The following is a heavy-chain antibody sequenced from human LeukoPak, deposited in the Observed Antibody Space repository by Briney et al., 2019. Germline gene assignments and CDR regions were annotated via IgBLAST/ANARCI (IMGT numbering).Heavy chain of an antibody. CDR1: GGSISSADFY. V-gene: IGHV4-31*11. J-gene: IGHJ4*02. CDR2: IYYSGSA. CDR3: ARGSDYFDY. Sequence: SETLSLTCAVSGGSISSADFYWSWIHQHPGKGLEWIGFIYYSGSAYYNPSLKSRVSISVDTSKNQFSLTLNSVTAADTAVYYCARGSDYFDYWGQGTLVTVSS.